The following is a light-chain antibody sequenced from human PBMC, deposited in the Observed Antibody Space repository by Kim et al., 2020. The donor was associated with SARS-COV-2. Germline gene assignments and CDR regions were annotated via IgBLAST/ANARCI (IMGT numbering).Light chain of an antibody. CDR1: SLRSYY. CDR3: NSRDSSGNHVV. CDR2: GKN. V-gene: IGLV3-19*01. Sequence: SSELTQDPAMSVAMGQTDRITCQGDSLRSYYASWYQQKPGQAPVLVIYGKNNRPSGIPDRFSGSSSGNTASLTITGAQAEDEADYYCNSRDSSGNHVVFG. J-gene: IGLJ2*01.